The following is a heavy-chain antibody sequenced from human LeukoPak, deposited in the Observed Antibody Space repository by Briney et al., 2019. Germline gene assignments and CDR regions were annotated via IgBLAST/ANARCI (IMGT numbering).Heavy chain of an antibody. CDR2: IKSKPDGGTT. Sequence: GGSLRLSCAGSGFTFSNAWMNWVRQAPGKGLEWVGRIKSKPDGGTTDYAAPVKGEFTVSRDDSKNMFYLQMNSLKTGDTAVYFCTTGGYYFDYWGQGTLVTVSS. V-gene: IGHV3-15*07. CDR1: GFTFSNAW. CDR3: TTGGYYFDY. J-gene: IGHJ4*02.